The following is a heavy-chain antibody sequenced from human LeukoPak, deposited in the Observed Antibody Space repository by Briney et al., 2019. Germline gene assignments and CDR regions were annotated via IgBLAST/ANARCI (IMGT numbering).Heavy chain of an antibody. CDR2: IIPIFGTA. D-gene: IGHD3-3*01. CDR1: GGTFSSYA. CDR3: ARSYYHFWSGYYPPIPHHHHYRMDV. J-gene: IGHJ6*02. V-gene: IGHV1-69*13. Sequence: SVKVSCKASGGTFSSYAISWVRQAPGQGLEWMGGIIPIFGTANYAQKFQGRVTITADESTSTAYMELSSLRSEDTAVYYCARSYYHFWSGYYPPIPHHHHYRMDVWGQGTTVTVSS.